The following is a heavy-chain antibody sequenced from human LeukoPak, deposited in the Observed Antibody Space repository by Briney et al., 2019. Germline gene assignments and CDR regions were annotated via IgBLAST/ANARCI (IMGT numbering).Heavy chain of an antibody. V-gene: IGHV4-38-2*02. CDR1: GYSISSGYY. J-gene: IGHJ6*02. Sequence: SETLSLTCTVSGYSISSGYYWGWIRQPPGKGLEWIGSIYHSGSTYYNPSLKSRVTISVDTSKNQFSLKLGSVTAADTAVYYCARDSMIYGMDVWGQGTTVTVSS. CDR3: ARDSMIYGMDV. D-gene: IGHD2/OR15-2a*01. CDR2: IYHSGST.